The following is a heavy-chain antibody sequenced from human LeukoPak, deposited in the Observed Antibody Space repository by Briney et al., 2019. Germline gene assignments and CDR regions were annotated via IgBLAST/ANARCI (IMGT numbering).Heavy chain of an antibody. CDR3: VKDRPCETCMPMDA. J-gene: IGHJ6*02. CDR1: GFTFSSYV. D-gene: IGHD2-2*01. V-gene: IGHV3-23*01. Sequence: GGSLRLSCAASGFTFSSYVMNWVRQAPGKGLERVSTISGSGGSTYNADSVKGRFTISRDNSKDTVSLQMNSLRAEDSAIYFCVKDRPCETCMPMDAWGQGTTVTVSS. CDR2: ISGSGGST.